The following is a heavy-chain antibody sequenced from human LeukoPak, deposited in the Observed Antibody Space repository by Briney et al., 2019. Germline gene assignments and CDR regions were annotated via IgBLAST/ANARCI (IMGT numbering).Heavy chain of an antibody. Sequence: SVKVSCKASGGTFSSYAIRWVGQAPGQGLDWMGGIIPIFGTANYAQKFQGRVTITADESTSTAYMELSSLRSEDTAVYYCAAQGRGYSGYDADYWGQGTLVTVSS. CDR3: AAQGRGYSGYDADY. CDR1: GGTFSSYA. D-gene: IGHD5-12*01. J-gene: IGHJ4*02. CDR2: IIPIFGTA. V-gene: IGHV1-69*13.